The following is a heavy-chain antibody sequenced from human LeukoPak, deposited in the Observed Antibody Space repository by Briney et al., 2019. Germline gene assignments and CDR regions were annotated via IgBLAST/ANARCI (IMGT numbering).Heavy chain of an antibody. J-gene: IGHJ5*02. V-gene: IGHV3-66*01. D-gene: IGHD3-10*01. Sequence: GGSLRLSCAASGFTVSSNYMSWVRQAPGKGLEWVSVIYSGGSTYYADSVKGRFTISRDNSKNTLYLQTNSLRAEDTAVYYCARATLLWFGPFDPWGQGTLVTVSS. CDR3: ARATLLWFGPFDP. CDR1: GFTVSSNY. CDR2: IYSGGST.